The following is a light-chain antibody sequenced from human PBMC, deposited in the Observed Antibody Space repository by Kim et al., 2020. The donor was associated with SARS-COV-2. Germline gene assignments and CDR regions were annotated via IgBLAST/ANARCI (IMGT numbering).Light chain of an antibody. Sequence: QSVLTQPPSMSGTPGQRVSISCSGSTSNIETNTVNWYQQLPGAAPKLLIHTNNQRPSGVPDRFSGSRFGTSASLTISGLQSEDEADYFCAAWDDSPDGYVVFGGGTQLTVL. CDR2: TNN. CDR3: AAWDDSPDGYVV. J-gene: IGLJ2*01. V-gene: IGLV1-44*01. CDR1: TSNIETNT.